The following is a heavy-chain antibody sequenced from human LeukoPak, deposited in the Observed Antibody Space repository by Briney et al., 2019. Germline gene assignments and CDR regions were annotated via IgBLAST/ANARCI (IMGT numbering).Heavy chain of an antibody. V-gene: IGHV3-53*01. Sequence: QTGGSLRLSCAVSGFTVSSSYMTWVRQAPGKGLEWVSVFYIDGSTYYVDSVKGRFTISRDDSKNTLYLQVNSLRAEDTAVYYCARDFSWRQFDYWGQGTLVTVAS. D-gene: IGHD6-13*01. J-gene: IGHJ4*02. CDR1: GFTVSSSY. CDR2: FYIDGST. CDR3: ARDFSWRQFDY.